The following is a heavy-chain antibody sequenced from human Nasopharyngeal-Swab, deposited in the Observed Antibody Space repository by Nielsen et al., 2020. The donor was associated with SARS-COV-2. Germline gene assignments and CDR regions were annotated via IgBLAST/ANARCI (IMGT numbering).Heavy chain of an antibody. V-gene: IGHV5-51*01. CDR2: IYPGNSET. J-gene: IGHJ4*02. CDR1: GYNFANYW. Sequence: KVSCKTSGYNFANYWIGWVRQRPGKGLDWMGIIYPGNSETRYNPSFQGQVVVSADRSTNIAYLQLSSLRASDTAMYYCARLVHFGEADYWGQGTLVTVSS. CDR3: ARLVHFGEADY. D-gene: IGHD3-10*01.